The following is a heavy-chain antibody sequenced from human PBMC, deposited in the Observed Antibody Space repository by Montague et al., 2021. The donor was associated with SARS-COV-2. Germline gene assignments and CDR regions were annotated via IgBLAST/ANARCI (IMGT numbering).Heavy chain of an antibody. J-gene: IGHJ2*01. D-gene: IGHD5-24*01. Sequence: SETLSLTCTVSGGSISTCYWSWIRQPPGKGLEWIGYIYYSGSTNYSPSXXSRVTISVDTSKNQFSLKLSSVTAADTAVYYCARDGYNAHQNYWYFDLWGRGTLVTVSS. CDR3: ARDGYNAHQNYWYFDL. CDR1: GGSISTCY. CDR2: IYYSGST. V-gene: IGHV4-59*12.